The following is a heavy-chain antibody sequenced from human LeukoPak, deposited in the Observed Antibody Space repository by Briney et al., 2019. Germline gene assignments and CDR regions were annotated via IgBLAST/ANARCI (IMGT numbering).Heavy chain of an antibody. CDR3: AKGLKPAMASRSNYFDY. J-gene: IGHJ4*02. Sequence: GGSLRLSCAASGFSFSNYAMNWVRQAPGKGLEWVSTITGSGGSTHYADSVKGRFTISRDNSKNTPYLQMNSLRADHTAVYYCAKGLKPAMASRSNYFDYWGQGALVTVSS. D-gene: IGHD2-8*01. V-gene: IGHV3-23*01. CDR2: ITGSGGST. CDR1: GFSFSNYA.